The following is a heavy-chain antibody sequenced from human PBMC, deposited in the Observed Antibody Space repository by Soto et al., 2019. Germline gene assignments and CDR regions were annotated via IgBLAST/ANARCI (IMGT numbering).Heavy chain of an antibody. V-gene: IGHV1-18*01. CDR2: ISAYNGNT. CDR3: ARDSGDTQRDS. J-gene: IGHJ4*02. CDR1: GYTFTSYG. Sequence: QVQLVQSGAEVKKPGASVKVSCKASGYTFTSYGISWVRQAPGQVLEWMGWISAYNGNTNYAQKLQGRVTMTTDTATSPVYMELSSLRADDTAVDYCARDSGDTQRDSWGQGTLVTVSS. D-gene: IGHD1-26*01.